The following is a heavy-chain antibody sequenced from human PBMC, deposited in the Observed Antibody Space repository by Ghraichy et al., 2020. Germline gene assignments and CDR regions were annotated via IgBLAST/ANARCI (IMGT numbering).Heavy chain of an antibody. V-gene: IGHV4-39*01. CDR3: ARHDSSGWYSPRWDY. J-gene: IGHJ4*02. D-gene: IGHD6-19*01. CDR1: GGSISSSSYY. CDR2: IYYSGST. Sequence: ETLSLTCTVSGGSISSSSYYWGWIRQPPGKGLEWIGSIYYSGSTYYNPSLKSRVTISVDTSKNQFSLKLSSVTAADTAVYYCARHDSSGWYSPRWDYWGQGTLVTVSS.